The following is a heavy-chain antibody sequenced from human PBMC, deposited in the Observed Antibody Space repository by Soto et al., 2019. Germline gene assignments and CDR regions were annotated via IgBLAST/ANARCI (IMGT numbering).Heavy chain of an antibody. Sequence: SEALSLTCAVYGGSFSGYYWSWIRHPPGKGLEWIGEINHSGSTNYNPSLKSRVPISVDTSKNQFSLKLSSVTAADTAVYYCGRGCSSSSWYYSDYGMDVWGQGTTVTVSS. J-gene: IGHJ6*02. D-gene: IGHD6-6*01. V-gene: IGHV4-34*01. CDR1: GGSFSGYY. CDR2: INHSGST. CDR3: GRGCSSSSWYYSDYGMDV.